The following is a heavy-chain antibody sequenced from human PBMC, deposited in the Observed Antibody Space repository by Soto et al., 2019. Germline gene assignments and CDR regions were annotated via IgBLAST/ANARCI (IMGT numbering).Heavy chain of an antibody. Sequence: QLQLQESGSGLVKPSQTLSLTCAVSGGSISSGGYSWSWIRQPPGKGLEWIGYIYHSGSTSYNPSRKSRVTISEDRYKHQFSMKLSSVTAADTAVYSCARGRRFPYYYGMDVWGQGTTVTVSS. CDR2: IYHSGST. CDR1: GGSISSGGYS. D-gene: IGHD2-21*01. CDR3: ARGRRFPYYYGMDV. J-gene: IGHJ6*02. V-gene: IGHV4-30-2*01.